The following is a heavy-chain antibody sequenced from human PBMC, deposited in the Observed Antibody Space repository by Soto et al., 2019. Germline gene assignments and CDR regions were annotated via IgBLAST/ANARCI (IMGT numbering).Heavy chain of an antibody. CDR1: GFTFSSYA. J-gene: IGHJ6*02. Sequence: EVQLLESGGGLVQPGGSLRLSCAASGFTFSSYAMSWVRQAPGKGLEWVSAVSGSGCSTYYAYSVKGRFTISRDNSKNTLYLQMKRLRAEDTAVYYCAKNLLFITMIVVGPPDYYGMDVWGQGTKVTVSS. D-gene: IGHD3-22*01. CDR3: AKNLLFITMIVVGPPDYYGMDV. CDR2: VSGSGCST. V-gene: IGHV3-23*01.